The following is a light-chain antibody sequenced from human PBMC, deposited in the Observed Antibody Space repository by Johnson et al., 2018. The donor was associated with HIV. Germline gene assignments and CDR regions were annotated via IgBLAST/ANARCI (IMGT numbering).Light chain of an antibody. J-gene: IGLJ1*01. Sequence: LTQPPSVSAAPGQKVPISCYGTSSNIGNNYVSWYQQFQGTAPKLVIYDNNNRPSGIPDRFSGSKSGTSATLGITGLQTGDEADYYCGTWDSSLSAGGANYVFGTGTKVTVL. CDR2: DNN. CDR1: SSNIGNNY. CDR3: GTWDSSLSAGGANYV. V-gene: IGLV1-51*01.